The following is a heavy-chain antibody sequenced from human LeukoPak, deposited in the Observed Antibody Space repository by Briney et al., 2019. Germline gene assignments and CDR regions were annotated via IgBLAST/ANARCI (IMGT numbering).Heavy chain of an antibody. CDR3: ASLYYDSSGYYPFDY. V-gene: IGHV1-8*01. CDR2: MNPNSGNT. D-gene: IGHD3-22*01. J-gene: IGHJ4*02. CDR1: GYTFTSYD. Sequence: ASVKVSCKASGYTFTSYDINWVRQATGQGLEWMGWMNPNSGNTGYAQKFQGRVTMTRNTSISTAYMELSSLRSEDTAVYYCASLYYDSSGYYPFDYWGQGTLVTVSS.